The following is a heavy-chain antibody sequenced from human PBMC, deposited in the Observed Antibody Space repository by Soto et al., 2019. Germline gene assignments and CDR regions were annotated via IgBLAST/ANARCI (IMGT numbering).Heavy chain of an antibody. Sequence: PSVTLSLTCSVFSCSIHYHYWGWIRKPPWKGLEWIGYIYYRGNTNYNPSLKSRVTISLDTSKNQISLKLNSVTAADTAVYYCARHPGYYDVLTGYSTYYFDYWGQGILVT. CDR2: IYYRGNT. V-gene: IGHV4-59*08. CDR3: ARHPGYYDVLTGYSTYYFDY. J-gene: IGHJ4*02. CDR1: SCSIHYHY. D-gene: IGHD3-9*01.